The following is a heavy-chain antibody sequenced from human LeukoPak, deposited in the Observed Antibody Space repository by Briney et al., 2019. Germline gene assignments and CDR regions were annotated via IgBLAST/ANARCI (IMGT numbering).Heavy chain of an antibody. CDR3: AKFPLGYSYGAYFDY. Sequence: PGGSLRLSCAASGFTFSSYGMHWVRQAPGKGLEWVAVISYDGSNKYYADSVKDRFTISRDNSKNTLYLQMNSLRAEDTAVYYCAKFPLGYSYGAYFDYWGQGTLVTVSS. D-gene: IGHD5-18*01. CDR1: GFTFSSYG. J-gene: IGHJ4*02. CDR2: ISYDGSNK. V-gene: IGHV3-30*18.